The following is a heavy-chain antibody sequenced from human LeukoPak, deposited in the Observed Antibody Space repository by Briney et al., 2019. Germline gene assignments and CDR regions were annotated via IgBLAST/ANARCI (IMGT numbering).Heavy chain of an antibody. CDR3: AREYSVTNWFDP. CDR1: GFTVSSNY. Sequence: GGSLRLSCAASGFTVSSNYMSWVRQAPGKGLEWVSVIYSGGSTYYADSVKGRFTISRDNSKNPLCLQMNSLRAEDTAVYYCAREYSVTNWFDPWGQGTLVTVSS. J-gene: IGHJ5*02. CDR2: IYSGGST. V-gene: IGHV3-66*02. D-gene: IGHD4-17*01.